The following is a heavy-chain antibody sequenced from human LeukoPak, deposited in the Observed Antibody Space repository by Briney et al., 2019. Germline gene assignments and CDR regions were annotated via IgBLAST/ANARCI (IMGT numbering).Heavy chain of an antibody. D-gene: IGHD6-13*01. J-gene: IGHJ4*02. CDR1: GFTFSSYS. CDR3: ARDRSSSWYGGKRIDY. CDR2: ISSSSSYI. V-gene: IGHV3-21*01. Sequence: GGSLRLSCAASGFTFSSYSMNWVRQAPGKGLESVSSISSSSSYIYYADSVKGRFTISRDNAKNSLYLQMNSLRAEDTAVYYCARDRSSSWYGGKRIDYWGQGTLVTVSS.